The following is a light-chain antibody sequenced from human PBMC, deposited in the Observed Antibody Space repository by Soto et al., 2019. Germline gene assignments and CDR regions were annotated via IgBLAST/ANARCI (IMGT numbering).Light chain of an antibody. CDR3: QEYHNWPPFT. V-gene: IGKV3-15*01. Sequence: EIVMTQSPATLSVSPGERATLSCRASQSVSNYLAWYQQKPGQAPRLLIYGASTMATGIPARFSGGGSETDFTITISSLQSEDFAVYYCQEYHNWPPFTFGGGTKVEIK. CDR2: GAS. CDR1: QSVSNY. J-gene: IGKJ4*01.